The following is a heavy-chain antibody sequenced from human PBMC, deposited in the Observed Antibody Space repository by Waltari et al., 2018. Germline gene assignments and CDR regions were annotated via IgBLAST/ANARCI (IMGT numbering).Heavy chain of an antibody. CDR2: INPNSGST. CDR3: ARGIGRWELAYGMDV. CDR1: GYTFTGYY. V-gene: IGHV1-2*02. D-gene: IGHD1-26*01. Sequence: QVQLVQSGAEVKKPGASVNVSCKASGYTFTGYYIYWVRQAPGQGLEWMGWINPNSGSTNYAQKFQGRVAMTEDTSIRTAYMELSRLRYDDAAVYYCARGIGRWELAYGMDVWGQGTTVTVSS. J-gene: IGHJ6*02.